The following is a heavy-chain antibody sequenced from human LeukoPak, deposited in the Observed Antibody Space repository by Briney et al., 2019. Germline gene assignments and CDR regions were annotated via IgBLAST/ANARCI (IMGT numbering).Heavy chain of an antibody. V-gene: IGHV4-61*01. Sequence: PPETLSLTCSVSGDSVSSSPYYWGWIRQPPGKGLEWIGNTFSTSTLYNASLRSRVTILVDTSKNQFSLKLTSATAADTAIYYCARYKFHNHFDPWGQGTLVVVSS. D-gene: IGHD1-14*01. CDR1: GDSVSSSPYY. CDR3: ARYKFHNHFDP. J-gene: IGHJ5*02. CDR2: TFSTST.